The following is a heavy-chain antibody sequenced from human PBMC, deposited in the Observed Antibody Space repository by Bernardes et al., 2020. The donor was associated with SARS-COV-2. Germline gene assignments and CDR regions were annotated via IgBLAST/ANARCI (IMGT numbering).Heavy chain of an antibody. V-gene: IGHV3-23*01. CDR1: GFTFRTYG. CDR2: VSSGGGT. CDR3: VNWDG. J-gene: IGHJ6*02. Sequence: GGSLRLSCTASGFTFRTYGMTWVRQAPGKGLEWVSSVSSGGGTYYADSVKGRFTISRDNSKSALYLQMNSLRVEDTAVYYCVNWDGWGQGTTVSVSS.